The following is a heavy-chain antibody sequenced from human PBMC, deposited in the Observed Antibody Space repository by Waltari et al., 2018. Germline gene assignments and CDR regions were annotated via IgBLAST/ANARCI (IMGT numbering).Heavy chain of an antibody. D-gene: IGHD5-12*01. CDR1: GASITSNTHY. Sequence: QLQLQESGARLVRPSETLSLICRVPGASITSNTHYLAWIRQSPGQGLEWIVTVSYSGTTYISPSLKSRVSVSRDTSKNQVSLILGSVTAADMAVYYCATYIGASVGTAAFDVWGQGTMVTVSS. CDR2: VSYSGTT. J-gene: IGHJ3*01. V-gene: IGHV4-39*01. CDR3: ATYIGASVGTAAFDV.